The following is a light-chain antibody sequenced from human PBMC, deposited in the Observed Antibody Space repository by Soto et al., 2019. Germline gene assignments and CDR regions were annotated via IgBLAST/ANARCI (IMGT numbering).Light chain of an antibody. J-gene: IGKJ1*01. CDR3: QQANSFPRT. CDR1: QGIISW. V-gene: IGKV1-12*01. Sequence: DIQMTQSPSSVSASVGDRVTITCRASQGIISWLAWYQQKPGKAPKLLIYAASSLQSGVPSRVSGSGSGTDFTLTISRLQPEDLATCICQQANSFPRTFGQGNKVEIK. CDR2: AAS.